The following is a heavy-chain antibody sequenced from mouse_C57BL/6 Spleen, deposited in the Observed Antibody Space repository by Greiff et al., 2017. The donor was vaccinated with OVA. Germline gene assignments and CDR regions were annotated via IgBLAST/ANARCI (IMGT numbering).Heavy chain of an antibody. Sequence: QVQLQQPGAELVKPGASVKLSCKASGYTFTSYWMHWVKQRPGQGLEWIGMIHPNSGSTNYNEKFKSKATLTVAKSSSTAYMQLSSLTSEDSAVYYCARNYGGDWYFDVWGTGTTVTVSS. CDR3: ARNYGGDWYFDV. CDR1: GYTFTSYW. J-gene: IGHJ1*03. CDR2: IHPNSGST. D-gene: IGHD1-1*01. V-gene: IGHV1-64*01.